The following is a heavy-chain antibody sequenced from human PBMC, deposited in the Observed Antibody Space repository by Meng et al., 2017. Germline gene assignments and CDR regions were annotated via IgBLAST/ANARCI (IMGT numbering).Heavy chain of an antibody. V-gene: IGHV1-2*06. Sequence: VHFVKVGDGVYKPVESVNLSCKASGYTFIDAYMPWVRKAPGQGLAWMGRIILRSSDSNSAQKFQGRVTLTWDTSINTAYMELSSLRSDDTAIYYCARDGGNYDFDYWGLGTLVTVSS. CDR2: IILRSSDS. D-gene: IGHD5-12*01. J-gene: IGHJ4*02. CDR1: GYTFIDAY. CDR3: ARDGGNYDFDY.